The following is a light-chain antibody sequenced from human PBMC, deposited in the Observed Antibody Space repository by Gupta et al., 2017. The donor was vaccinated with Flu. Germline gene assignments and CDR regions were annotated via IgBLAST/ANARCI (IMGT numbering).Light chain of an antibody. CDR2: VNSDGSH. V-gene: IGLV4-69*01. CDR1: SGHSTYG. J-gene: IGLJ3*02. CDR3: QAWCTGVRV. Sequence: VKLTCTLSSGHSTYGIAWHQQRPEKGPRCVMKVNSDGSHTKGDGIPDRFSGSSSGAERDLTISTLQSEDEADYFCQAWCTGVRVYGGGTKVTVL.